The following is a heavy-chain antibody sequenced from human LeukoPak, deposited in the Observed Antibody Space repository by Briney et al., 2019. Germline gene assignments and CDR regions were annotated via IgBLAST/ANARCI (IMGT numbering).Heavy chain of an antibody. CDR1: GYTFTGSY. V-gene: IGHV1-2*02. J-gene: IGHJ4*02. CDR3: ARGPKNSGSYYFDY. Sequence: ASVKVSCKASGYTFTGSYMHWVRQAPGRGLEWMGWINPNSGDTDYAQNFLGRVTMTRDTSISTAYMELSMLGSDDTAVYYCARGPKNSGSYYFDYWGQGTLVTVSS. CDR2: INPNSGDT. D-gene: IGHD1-26*01.